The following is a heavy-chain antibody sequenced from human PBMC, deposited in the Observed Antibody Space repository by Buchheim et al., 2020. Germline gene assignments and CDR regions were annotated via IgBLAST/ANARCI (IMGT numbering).Heavy chain of an antibody. CDR1: GGSFSGYY. V-gene: IGHV4-34*01. D-gene: IGHD5-12*01. CDR2: INHSGST. CDR3: ARGGSGLRWGGYDGRYYFDY. J-gene: IGHJ4*02. Sequence: QVQLQQWGAGLLKPSETLSLTCAVYGGSFSGYYWSWIRQPPGKGLEWIGEINHSGSTNYNPSLKSRVTISIETSKNQFSLKLSSVTAADTAVYYCARGGSGLRWGGYDGRYYFDYWGQGTL.